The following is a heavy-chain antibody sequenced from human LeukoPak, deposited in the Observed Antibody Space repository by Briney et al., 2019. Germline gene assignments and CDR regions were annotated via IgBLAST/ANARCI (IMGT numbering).Heavy chain of an antibody. D-gene: IGHD3-22*01. CDR3: ARDGNYYDSSGIRYDAFDI. Sequence: SETQSLTCTVSGGSISSGGYYWSWIRQHPGKGLEWIGYIYYSGSTYYNPSLKSRVTISVDTSKNQFSLKLSSVTAADTAVYYCARDGNYYDSSGIRYDAFDIWGQGTMVTVSS. CDR2: IYYSGST. J-gene: IGHJ3*02. V-gene: IGHV4-31*03. CDR1: GGSISSGGYY.